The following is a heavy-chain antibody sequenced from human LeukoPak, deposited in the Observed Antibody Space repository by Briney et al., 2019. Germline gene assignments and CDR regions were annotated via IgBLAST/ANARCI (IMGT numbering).Heavy chain of an antibody. CDR1: GFTFSNYD. V-gene: IGHV3-13*05. CDR2: IGTAGDP. J-gene: IGHJ6*02. Sequence: LGGSLRLSCAASGFTFSNYDMHWVRQATGKGLEWVSAIGTAGDPNYPGSVKGRFTISRENAKNSLYLQMNSLRAGDTAVYYCARDLHYYDSSGYYYYYGMDVWGQGTTVTVSS. CDR3: ARDLHYYDSSGYYYYYGMDV. D-gene: IGHD3-22*01.